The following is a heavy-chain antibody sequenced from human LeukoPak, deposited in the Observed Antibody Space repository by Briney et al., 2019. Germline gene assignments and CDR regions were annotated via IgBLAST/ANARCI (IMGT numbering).Heavy chain of an antibody. CDR1: GGSINSSSYY. CDR3: AREPYYYDHTGFHPRYLDS. CDR2: IYHSGYT. Sequence: PSETLSLTCTVSGGSINSSSYYWGWIRQPPGEALEWIGSIYHSGYTYYNPSLKSRVTISVDTSKSQFSLQLNSVTPEDTAVYYCAREPYYYDHTGFHPRYLDSWGQGALVSVSS. V-gene: IGHV4-39*02. D-gene: IGHD3-22*01. J-gene: IGHJ4*02.